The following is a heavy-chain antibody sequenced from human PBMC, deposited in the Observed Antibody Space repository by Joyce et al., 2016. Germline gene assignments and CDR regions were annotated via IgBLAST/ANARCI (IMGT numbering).Heavy chain of an antibody. V-gene: IGHV1-46*01. J-gene: IGHJ4*02. Sequence: QVQLVQSGAEVKKPGASVKVSCKASGYIFTSHYIHWVRQAPGQGLEWMGIINPSGGTTSYAQKFQGRVTMTRDTATSTVYMELSSLRSEDTAVYYCARIEGTGYSSGWYGLDYWGQGTQVTVSS. CDR1: GYIFTSHY. CDR2: INPSGGTT. CDR3: ARIEGTGYSSGWYGLDY. D-gene: IGHD6-19*01.